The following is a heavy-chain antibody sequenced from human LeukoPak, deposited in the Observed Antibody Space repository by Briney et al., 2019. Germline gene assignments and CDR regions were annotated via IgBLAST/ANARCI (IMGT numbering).Heavy chain of an antibody. CDR1: GYSFTSYW. CDR3: ARGYCSSTSCYPNWFDP. CDR2: IYPGDSDT. J-gene: IGHJ5*02. V-gene: IGHV5-51*01. D-gene: IGHD2-2*01. Sequence: GESLKISCKGSGYSFTSYWIGWVRQMPGKGLEWMGIIYPGDSDTRYSPSFQGQVTISADKSISTAYLQWSSLKASDTAMYYCARGYCSSTSCYPNWFDPWGQGTLVTVSS.